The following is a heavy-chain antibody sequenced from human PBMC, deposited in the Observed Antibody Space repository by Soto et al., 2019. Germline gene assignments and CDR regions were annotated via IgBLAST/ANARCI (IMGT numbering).Heavy chain of an antibody. V-gene: IGHV1-18*01. CDR2: INTYNGNT. CDR3: AVVDVYVTPSPQDV. Sequence: QVQLVQSGAEVKNPGASVKVSCKASGYTFTRYGIGWARQAPGQGLEWMGWINTYNGNTNYAQNVQGRVTLTTDTSPSKGYMEVRSLKSNDQAIFFLAVVDVYVTPSPQDVWGQGTTVIVSS. J-gene: IGHJ6*02. CDR1: GYTFTRYG. D-gene: IGHD2-8*02.